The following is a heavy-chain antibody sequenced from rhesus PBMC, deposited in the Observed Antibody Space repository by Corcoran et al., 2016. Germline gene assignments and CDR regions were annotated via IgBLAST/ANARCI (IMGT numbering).Heavy chain of an antibody. D-gene: IGHD1-1*01. V-gene: IGHV4S7*01. CDR2: FFGSIGST. CDR3: ARHENYYFDY. J-gene: IGHJ4*01. CDR1: GGSISGGYG. Sequence: QVQLQESGPGLVKPSETLSLTCAVSGGSISGGYGWSWIRQPPGKGLEWIGHFFGSIGSTYYNPSLKSRVTISRDTSKNQFSLKLSSVTAADTAVYYCARHENYYFDYWGQGVLVTVAS.